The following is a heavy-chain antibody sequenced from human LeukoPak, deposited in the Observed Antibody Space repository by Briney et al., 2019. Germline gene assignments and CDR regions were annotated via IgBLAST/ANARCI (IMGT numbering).Heavy chain of an antibody. J-gene: IGHJ4*02. CDR3: ARDWVYKIDY. D-gene: IGHD5-24*01. CDR1: TFIFSDYW. Sequence: GGSLRLSCAASTFIFSDYWMHWVRQVPGKGLVWVSRVDTDGDTTRYADPVRGRFTISRDNAKNTLILQMNSLRVEDTAVYYCARDWVYKIDYWGRGTLVTVSS. CDR2: VDTDGDTT. V-gene: IGHV3-74*01.